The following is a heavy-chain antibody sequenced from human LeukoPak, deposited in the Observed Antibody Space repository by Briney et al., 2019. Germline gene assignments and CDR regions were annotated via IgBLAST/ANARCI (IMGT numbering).Heavy chain of an antibody. Sequence: GGSLRLSCAASGFTFSSYAMSWVCQAPGKGLEWVLAISGSGGSTYYADSVKGRFTISRDNSKNTLHLQMNSLRAEDTAVYYCAKVQSTRTVTTSDYWGQGTLVTVSS. CDR2: ISGSGGST. D-gene: IGHD4-17*01. CDR3: AKVQSTRTVTTSDY. J-gene: IGHJ4*02. CDR1: GFTFSSYA. V-gene: IGHV3-23*01.